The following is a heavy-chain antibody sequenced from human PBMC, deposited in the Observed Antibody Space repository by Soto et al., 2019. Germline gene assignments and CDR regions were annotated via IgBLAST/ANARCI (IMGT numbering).Heavy chain of an antibody. CDR3: ARDLGHFSRGSSYFDY. D-gene: IGHD3-16*01. CDR2: IWYDGSQR. Sequence: GGSLRLSCAASGFTFTNYCFHWVRQAPGTGLEWMAVIWYDGSQRYYADSVKGRFTISRDDSKNTLYLQMNSLRPEDTALYYCARDLGHFSRGSSYFDYWGQGTLVTVSS. CDR1: GFTFTNYC. V-gene: IGHV3-33*01. J-gene: IGHJ4*02.